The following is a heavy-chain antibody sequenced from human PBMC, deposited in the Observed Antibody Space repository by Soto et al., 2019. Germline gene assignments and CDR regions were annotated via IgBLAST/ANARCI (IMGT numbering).Heavy chain of an antibody. CDR2: IYYSGST. CDR1: GGSISSSSYY. V-gene: IGHV4-39*01. D-gene: IGHD3-22*01. J-gene: IGHJ4*02. Sequence: PSETLSLTCTVSGGSISSSSYYWGWLRQPPGKGLEWIGYIYYSGSTYYNPSLKSRITISVDTSKNQFSLKLSSVTAADTAVYYCARHTDSSGYYGFDYWGQGTLVTVSS. CDR3: ARHTDSSGYYGFDY.